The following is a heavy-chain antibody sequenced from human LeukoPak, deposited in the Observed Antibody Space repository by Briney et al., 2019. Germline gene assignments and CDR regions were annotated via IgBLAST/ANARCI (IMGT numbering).Heavy chain of an antibody. Sequence: PGGSLRLSCAASGFTFSSHAMCWVRQAPGKGLAWVSAISGSGGRTYYADSVKGRLTSSRDNSKNVVSLEMNSLRDEDTAVYYCTKNQGLLWFGELNVWGKGATVTVSS. CDR3: TKNQGLLWFGELNV. CDR1: GFTFSSHA. D-gene: IGHD3-10*01. V-gene: IGHV3-23*01. J-gene: IGHJ6*04. CDR2: ISGSGGRT.